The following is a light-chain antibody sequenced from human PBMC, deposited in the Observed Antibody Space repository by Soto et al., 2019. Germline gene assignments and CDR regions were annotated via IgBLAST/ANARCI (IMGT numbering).Light chain of an antibody. V-gene: IGKV3-15*01. CDR1: QSVSNN. Sequence: ILMTQSPATLSVSPGERATLSCRASQSVSNNLAWYQQKPGQAPRLLIYDASTRATGIPARFSGSGSGTEFTLTISSLQSEDFAVYYCQQYNNGWTFGQGTKVEIK. CDR2: DAS. J-gene: IGKJ1*01. CDR3: QQYNNGWT.